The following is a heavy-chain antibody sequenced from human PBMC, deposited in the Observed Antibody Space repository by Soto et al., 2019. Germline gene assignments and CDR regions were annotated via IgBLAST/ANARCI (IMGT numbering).Heavy chain of an antibody. CDR3: ARDHYVYDILTGYGYYYGMDV. V-gene: IGHV4-34*01. CDR1: GGSFFDYI. J-gene: IGHJ6*02. Sequence: SATLSLTRDVFGGSFFDYIWTWLRQTPWKGLQWIGQINHSGSANYNPSLKSRVTLSVHTSSSQFSLELSSVTAADTAVYYCARDHYVYDILTGYGYYYGMDVRGQGTTVTVS. CDR2: INHSGSA. D-gene: IGHD3-9*01.